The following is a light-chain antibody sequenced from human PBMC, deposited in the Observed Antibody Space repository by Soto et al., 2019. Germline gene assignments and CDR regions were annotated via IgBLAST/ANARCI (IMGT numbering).Light chain of an antibody. Sequence: DILLTQSPATLSLSPGERATLSCRASQSFSGFLAWYQQKPGQAPRLLIYDASKRATGIPARLSGRGSGTDFTLTISSLEPEDFAVYYCQQRCNWPLVITFGQGTRLEIK. CDR1: QSFSGF. J-gene: IGKJ5*01. V-gene: IGKV3-11*01. CDR3: QQRCNWPLVIT. CDR2: DAS.